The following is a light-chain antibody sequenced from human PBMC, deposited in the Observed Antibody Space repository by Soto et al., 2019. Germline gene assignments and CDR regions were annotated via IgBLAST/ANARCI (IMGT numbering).Light chain of an antibody. Sequence: AIQMTQSPSSLSASVGDTVTFTCRASQAIRNDLGWFQQRPGKPPKLLIYGISILQTGVPSRFSGSGSGTDFTLTFSGLQPEDFATYYCLHGALFPYSFGQGTRLEI. J-gene: IGKJ2*03. CDR1: QAIRND. CDR2: GIS. V-gene: IGKV1-6*01. CDR3: LHGALFPYS.